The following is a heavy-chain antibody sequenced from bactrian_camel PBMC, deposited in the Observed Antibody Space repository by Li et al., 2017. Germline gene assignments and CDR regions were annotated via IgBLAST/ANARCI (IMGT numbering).Heavy chain of an antibody. Sequence: VQLVESGGGSVQAGGSLSLSCAASPYRNCMAWFRQTPEKEREGVAAIDSFLDADYAESAQGRFTISRDHAKSTVSLIMNSLKPEATAMYYCAAGRTATYPLSKFEYNFWGQGTQVTVS. CDR2: IDSFLDA. CDR3: AAGRTATYPLSKFEYNF. J-gene: IGHJ4*01. CDR1: PYRNC. V-gene: IGHV3S53*01. D-gene: IGHD3*01.